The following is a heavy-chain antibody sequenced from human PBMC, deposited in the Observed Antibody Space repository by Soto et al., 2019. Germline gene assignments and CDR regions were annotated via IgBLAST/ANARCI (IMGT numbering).Heavy chain of an antibody. V-gene: IGHV3-30*18. D-gene: IGHD4-17*01. Sequence: QVQLVESGGGVVQPGRSLRLSCAASGFTFSSYGMHWVRQAPGKGLEWVAVISYDGSNKYYADSVKGRFTISRDNSKNTVYLQMHSLRAEDTAVYYCAKTTAQGAFDIWGQGTMVTVSS. CDR3: AKTTAQGAFDI. CDR2: ISYDGSNK. CDR1: GFTFSSYG. J-gene: IGHJ3*02.